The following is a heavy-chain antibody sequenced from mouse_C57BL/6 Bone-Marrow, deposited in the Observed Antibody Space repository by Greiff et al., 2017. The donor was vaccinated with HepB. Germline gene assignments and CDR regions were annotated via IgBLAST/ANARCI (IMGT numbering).Heavy chain of an antibody. J-gene: IGHJ3*01. Sequence: VQGVESGAELAKPGASVKLSCKASGYTFTSYWMHWVKQRPGQGLEWIGYINPSSGYTKYNQKFKDKATLTADKSSSTAYMQLSSLTYEDSAVYYCARHGSSYGAWFAYWGQGTLVTVSA. CDR1: GYTFTSYW. V-gene: IGHV1-7*01. CDR2: INPSSGYT. CDR3: ARHGSSYGAWFAY. D-gene: IGHD1-1*01.